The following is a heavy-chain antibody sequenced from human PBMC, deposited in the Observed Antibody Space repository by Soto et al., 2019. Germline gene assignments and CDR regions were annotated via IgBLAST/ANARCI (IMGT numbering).Heavy chain of an antibody. D-gene: IGHD3-3*01. V-gene: IGHV3-48*02. CDR1: GFTFSSNS. Sequence: EVQVVESGGGLVQPGGSLRLSCAAPGFTFSSNSMNWVRQAPGKGLEWISYISSSSSTIYADSVKGRFTISRDNAKNSLYLQMNSLRDEDTAVYYCARVIWSGHLTSDLWGQGTLVTVSS. CDR3: ARVIWSGHLTSDL. J-gene: IGHJ5*02. CDR2: ISSSSSTI.